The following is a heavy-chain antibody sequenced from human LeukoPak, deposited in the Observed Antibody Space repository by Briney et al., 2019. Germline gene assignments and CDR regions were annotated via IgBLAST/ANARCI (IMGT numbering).Heavy chain of an antibody. Sequence: SGTLSLTCAVAGDSISSSNSWNWVRQPPGKGLEWIGQIWHSGSTTYNPSLKSRVTISVDTSNNVFSLTLTSVTAADTAVYYCARDPVPVPGVNFEYWGQGILVTVSS. D-gene: IGHD6-19*01. CDR1: GDSISSSNS. J-gene: IGHJ4*02. V-gene: IGHV4-4*02. CDR2: IWHSGST. CDR3: ARDPVPVPGVNFEY.